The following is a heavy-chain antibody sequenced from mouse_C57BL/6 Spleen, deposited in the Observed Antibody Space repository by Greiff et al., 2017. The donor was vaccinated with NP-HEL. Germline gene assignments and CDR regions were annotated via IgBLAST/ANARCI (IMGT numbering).Heavy chain of an antibody. D-gene: IGHD2-3*01. V-gene: IGHV1-50*01. J-gene: IGHJ2*01. CDR2: IDPSDSYT. CDR3: ARSEDGYYALEY. Sequence: QVQLQQPGAELVKPGASVKLSCKASGYTFTSYWMQWVKQRPGQGLEWIGEIDPSDSYTNYTQKFKGKATLTIDTSSSTAYMQLSSLTSEDAAVYYCARSEDGYYALEYWGQGTTLTVSS. CDR1: GYTFTSYW.